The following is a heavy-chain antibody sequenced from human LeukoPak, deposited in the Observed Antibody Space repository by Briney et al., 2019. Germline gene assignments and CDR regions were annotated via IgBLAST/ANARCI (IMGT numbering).Heavy chain of an antibody. CDR3: AGQIEMVRGATAWFDP. V-gene: IGHV4-39*01. CDR2: IYYSGST. Sequence: PSETLSLTCTVSGGSISSSSYYWGWIRQPPGKGLEWIGSIYYSGSTYYNPSLKSRVTISVDTSKNQFSLKLSSVTAADTAVYYCAGQIEMVRGATAWFDPWGQGTLVTVSS. J-gene: IGHJ5*02. D-gene: IGHD3-10*01. CDR1: GGSISSSSYY.